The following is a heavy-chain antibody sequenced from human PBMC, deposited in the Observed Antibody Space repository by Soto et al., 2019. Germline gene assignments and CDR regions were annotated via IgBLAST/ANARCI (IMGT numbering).Heavy chain of an antibody. D-gene: IGHD3-3*01. J-gene: IGHJ4*02. Sequence: SETLSLTCTVSGGSISSYYWSWIRQPPGKGLEWIGYVYYSGSTNYNPSLKSRVTISVDTSKNQFSLKLSSVTAADTAVYYCARTPKLRVSPNYFFDYWGQGTLVTVSS. CDR2: VYYSGST. CDR1: GGSISSYY. CDR3: ARTPKLRVSPNYFFDY. V-gene: IGHV4-59*01.